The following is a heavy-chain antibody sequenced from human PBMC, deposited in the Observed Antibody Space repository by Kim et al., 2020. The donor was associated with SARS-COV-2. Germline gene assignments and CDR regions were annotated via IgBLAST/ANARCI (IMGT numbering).Heavy chain of an antibody. D-gene: IGHD5-12*01. J-gene: IGHJ4*02. CDR2: T. CDR3: ARGWLRPFDY. Sequence: TGYAQKFQGKVTMTRNTSISTDYMELSSLRSEDTAVYYCARGWLRPFDYWGQGTLVTVSS. V-gene: IGHV1-8*01.